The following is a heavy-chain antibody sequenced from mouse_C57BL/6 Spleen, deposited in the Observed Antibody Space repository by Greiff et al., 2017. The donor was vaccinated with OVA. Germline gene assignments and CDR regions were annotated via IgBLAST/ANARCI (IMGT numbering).Heavy chain of an antibody. D-gene: IGHD1-1*01. V-gene: IGHV14-1*01. J-gene: IGHJ1*03. CDR2: IDPEDGDT. Sequence: EVKLQESGAELVRPGASVKLSCTASGFNIKDYYMHWVQQRPEQGLEWIGRIDPEDGDTEYAPKFQGKATMTADTSSNTAYLQLSSLTSEDTAVYYCTPYYDGSSNWYFDVWGTGTTVTVSS. CDR1: GFNIKDYY. CDR3: TPYYDGSSNWYFDV.